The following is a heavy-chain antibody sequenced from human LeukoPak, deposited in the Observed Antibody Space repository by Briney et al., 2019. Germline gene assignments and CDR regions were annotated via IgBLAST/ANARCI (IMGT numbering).Heavy chain of an antibody. D-gene: IGHD3-10*01. Sequence: SETLSLTCAVFGGSFSAYYWSWIRQPPGKGLEWIGEINHSGSTNYNPSLKSRVTISVDTSKNQFSLKVSSVIAADTAVYYCAREEAGSTFDYWAREPWSPSPQ. V-gene: IGHV4-34*01. J-gene: IGHJ4*02. CDR3: AREEAGSTFDY. CDR2: INHSGST. CDR1: GGSFSAYY.